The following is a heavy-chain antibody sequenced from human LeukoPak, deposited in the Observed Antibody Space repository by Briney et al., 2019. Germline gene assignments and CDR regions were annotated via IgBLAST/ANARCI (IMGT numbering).Heavy chain of an antibody. D-gene: IGHD2-21*02. CDR2: IIPIFGTA. Sequence: GASVKVSCKASGGTFSSYAISWVRQAPGQGLEWMGGIIPIFGTANYAQKFQGRVTITADKSTSTAYMELSSLRSEDTAVYYCAHEYRGGDCPSYYFDYWGQGTLVTVSS. J-gene: IGHJ4*02. V-gene: IGHV1-69*06. CDR3: AHEYRGGDCPSYYFDY. CDR1: GGTFSSYA.